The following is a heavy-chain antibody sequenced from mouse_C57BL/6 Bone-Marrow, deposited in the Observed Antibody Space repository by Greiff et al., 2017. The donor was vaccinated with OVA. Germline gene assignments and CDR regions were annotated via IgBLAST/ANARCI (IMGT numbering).Heavy chain of an antibody. CDR3: AHPRYCSPYYFDY. V-gene: IGHV1-64*01. CDR1: GYTFTSYW. J-gene: IGHJ2*01. CDR2: IHPNSGST. D-gene: IGHD2-14*01. Sequence: VQLQQPGAELVKPGASVKLSCKASGYTFTSYWMHWVKQRPGQGLEWIGMIHPNSGSTNYNEKFKSKATLTVDTSSSTAYMQLSSLTSEDSAVYYCAHPRYCSPYYFDYWGQGTTLTVSS.